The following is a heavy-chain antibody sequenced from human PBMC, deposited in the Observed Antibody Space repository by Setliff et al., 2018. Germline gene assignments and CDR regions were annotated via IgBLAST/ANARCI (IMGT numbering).Heavy chain of an antibody. V-gene: IGHV7-4-1*02. J-gene: IGHJ6*03. CDR3: ARASRFGTIVYKGYYYMDV. CDR2: INTNTGNP. Sequence: GASVKVSCKASGYTFINYDINWVRQAPGQGLEWMGWINTNTGNPSYAQGFTGRFVFSLDTSVTTAYLQISSLKAEDTAVYYCARASRFGTIVYKGYYYMDVWGKGTTVTVSS. CDR1: GYTFINYD. D-gene: IGHD3-10*01.